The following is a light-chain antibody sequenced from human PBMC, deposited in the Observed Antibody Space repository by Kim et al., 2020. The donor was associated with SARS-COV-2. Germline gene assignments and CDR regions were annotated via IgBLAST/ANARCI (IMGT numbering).Light chain of an antibody. CDR1: QNVKIN. Sequence: YTGEGAPLSCRTSQNVKINLAWYQQKPGQAPRLLIYGASTRAAGVSARFSGGGSGTDFTLTISSLQSEDFAIYYCQHYDNWPPITFGGGTKVDIK. CDR2: GAS. CDR3: QHYDNWPPIT. J-gene: IGKJ4*01. V-gene: IGKV3-15*01.